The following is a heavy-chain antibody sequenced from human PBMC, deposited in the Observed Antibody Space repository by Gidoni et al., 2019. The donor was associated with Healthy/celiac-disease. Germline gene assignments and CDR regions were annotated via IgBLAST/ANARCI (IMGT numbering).Heavy chain of an antibody. J-gene: IGHJ6*03. CDR1: GFTFSGSA. D-gene: IGHD4-4*01. Sequence: EVQLVESGGGLVQPGGSLKLSCAASGFTFSGSAMHWVRQAAGKGLEWVGRIRSKANSYATAYAASVKGRFTISRDDSKNTAYLQMNSLKTEDTAVYYCTRQRVIYYYYYMDVWGKGTTVTVSS. CDR3: TRQRVIYYYYYMDV. V-gene: IGHV3-73*02. CDR2: IRSKANSYAT.